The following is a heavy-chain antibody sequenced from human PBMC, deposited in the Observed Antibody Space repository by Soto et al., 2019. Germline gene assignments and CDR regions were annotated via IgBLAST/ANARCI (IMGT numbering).Heavy chain of an antibody. CDR3: VRGELWFDS. V-gene: IGHV3-30-3*01. CDR2: ISHDGSHT. J-gene: IGHJ5*01. D-gene: IGHD1-26*01. Sequence: PGWSLMLSCASSGFTFRSYAMYWVRQPPGKWLECMALISHDGSHTDYAESVKGRCTIYRDNAKNSLYLHMISMRAEDPAVYYCVRGELWFDSWGKGARVTVSS. CDR1: GFTFRSYA.